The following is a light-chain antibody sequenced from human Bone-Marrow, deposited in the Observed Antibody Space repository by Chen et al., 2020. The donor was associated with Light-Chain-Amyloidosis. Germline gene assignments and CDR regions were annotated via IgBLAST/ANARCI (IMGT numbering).Light chain of an antibody. CDR3: QHRGGWPPLS. V-gene: IGKV3-11*01. CDR2: DAA. Sequence: VLTQSPATLSLSPGARATLPCRASQAISTHLVLNQQKPGQVPRLLIYDAATRATGIPARFSGSGSGTDFTLSISSLEAEDFAVYYCQHRGGWPPLSFGGGTKIEIK. CDR1: QAISTH. J-gene: IGKJ4*01.